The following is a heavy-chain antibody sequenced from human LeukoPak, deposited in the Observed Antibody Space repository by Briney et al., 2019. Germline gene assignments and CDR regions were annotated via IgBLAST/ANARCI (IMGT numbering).Heavy chain of an antibody. CDR3: ARGGGAAADYSYYYMDV. V-gene: IGHV1-18*01. CDR1: GYTFTSYG. J-gene: IGHJ6*03. Sequence: ASVTVSCKASGYTFTSYGITWVRQAPGPGLEWMGWISAYNGNTNYAQKLQGRVTMTTDTSTSTAYMELRSLRTDDTAVYYCARGGGAAADYSYYYMDVWGKGTTVTVSS. CDR2: ISAYNGNT. D-gene: IGHD6-13*01.